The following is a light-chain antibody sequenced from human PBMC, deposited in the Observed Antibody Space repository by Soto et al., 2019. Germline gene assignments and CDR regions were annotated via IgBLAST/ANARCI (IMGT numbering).Light chain of an antibody. CDR3: KRYGPPLFT. Sequence: IVLTQSPGTLSLSPGERATLSCGASQSVTNNFLAWYQQKPGQAPRLLIYGASSRATGVPDRFSGSGSGADFSFIFSRLERGDFAVYYCKRYGPPLFTLGLGTKVNIK. V-gene: IGKV3-20*01. J-gene: IGKJ3*01. CDR2: GAS. CDR1: QSVTNNF.